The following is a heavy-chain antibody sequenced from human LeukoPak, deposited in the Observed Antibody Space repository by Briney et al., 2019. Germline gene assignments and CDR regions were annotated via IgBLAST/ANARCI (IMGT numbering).Heavy chain of an antibody. CDR2: ILPISGSP. J-gene: IGHJ3*02. Sequence: SVKVSCKASGGTFSSYGINWVRQAPGQGLEWMGGILPISGSPNYAEKFQARVTITTDESTSTVYMELSSLRSEDTAVYFCAREDRGAFDMWGQGTVITVSS. CDR3: AREDRGAFDM. V-gene: IGHV1-69*05. CDR1: GGTFSSYG.